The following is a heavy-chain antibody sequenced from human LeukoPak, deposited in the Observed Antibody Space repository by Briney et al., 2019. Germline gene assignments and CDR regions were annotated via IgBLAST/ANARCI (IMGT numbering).Heavy chain of an antibody. D-gene: IGHD3-10*01. J-gene: IGHJ4*02. CDR1: GFTFSSYA. CDR3: AKAYGSGSYYNVGYFDY. Sequence: PGGSLRLSCAASGFTFSSYAMSWVRQAPGRGLEWVSDISGSGGRTYYADSVKGRFTISRDNSKNTLYLQMNSLRAEDTAVYYCAKAYGSGSYYNVGYFDYWGQGTLVTVSS. V-gene: IGHV3-23*01. CDR2: ISGSGGRT.